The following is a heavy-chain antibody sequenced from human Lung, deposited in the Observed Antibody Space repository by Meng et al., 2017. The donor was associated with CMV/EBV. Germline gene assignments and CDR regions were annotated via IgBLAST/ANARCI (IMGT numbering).Heavy chain of an antibody. V-gene: IGHV3-9*01. Sequence: SLKISCTASGFTFDDFAMHWVRQSPGEGLEWVSGISGNTGFIGYADSVKGRFTISRDNAKKTLSLQINTLRAEDTALYYCTKGGGERVTFDAMDVWGQGTTVXVSS. CDR3: TKGGGERVTFDAMDV. CDR2: ISGNTGFI. J-gene: IGHJ6*02. CDR1: GFTFDDFA. D-gene: IGHD2-21*02.